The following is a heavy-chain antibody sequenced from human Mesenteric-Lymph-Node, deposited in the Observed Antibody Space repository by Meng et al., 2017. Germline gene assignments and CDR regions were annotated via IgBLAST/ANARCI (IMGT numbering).Heavy chain of an antibody. CDR2: ITDSGNT. J-gene: IGHJ4*02. V-gene: IGHV3-23*01. D-gene: IGHD2-8*02. Sequence: GKSLKISCEASGFTFSNFAMSWVRQAPGKGLEWVSGITDSGNTYYADSVRGRFTFSRDNSKNTLYLQMNSLRAEDTATYYCAKEAATGGVPLFGYWGQGTLVTVSS. CDR3: AKEAATGGVPLFGY. CDR1: GFTFSNFA.